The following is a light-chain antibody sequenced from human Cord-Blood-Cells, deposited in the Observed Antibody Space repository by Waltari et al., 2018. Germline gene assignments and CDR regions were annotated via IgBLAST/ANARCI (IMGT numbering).Light chain of an antibody. Sequence: QSALTQPASVSGSPGQSITISCPGTSSYDGGYKYFSWYQQHPGKAPTLMIYDVSKRPSGVSNRFSGSKSGNTASLTISGLQAEDEADYYCSSYTSSSTYVFGTGTKVTVL. V-gene: IGLV2-14*01. CDR1: SSYDGGYKY. CDR2: DVS. J-gene: IGLJ1*01. CDR3: SSYTSSSTYV.